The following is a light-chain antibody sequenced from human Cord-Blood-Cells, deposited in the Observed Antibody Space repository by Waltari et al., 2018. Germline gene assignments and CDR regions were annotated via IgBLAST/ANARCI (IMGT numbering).Light chain of an antibody. V-gene: IGLV3-1*01. CDR2: QDS. CDR1: KLGENY. CDR3: QAWDSSTYV. J-gene: IGLJ1*01. Sequence: SYELPQPPSVSVSPRQTASITCSGAKLGENYACWYQQKPGQAPVRVIYQDSKRPSGIHERFSGSNSGNTATLTISGTQAMDEADYYCQAWDSSTYVFGTGTKVTVL.